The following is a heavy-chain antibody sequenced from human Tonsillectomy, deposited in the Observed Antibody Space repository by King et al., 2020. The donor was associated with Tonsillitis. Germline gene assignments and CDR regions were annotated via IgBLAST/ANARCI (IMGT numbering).Heavy chain of an antibody. Sequence: QLQESGPGLVTPSETLSLTCTVSGGSLSGSSNYWGWIRQSPGKGLKWIGSVYFGGDTYYNPSLKSRVTISLDMSKNQFSLELTSVPAADTAGYYCVRPPPYCSGGSCYGNAFDVWGQGTMVTVAS. V-gene: IGHV4-39*01. J-gene: IGHJ3*01. CDR3: VRPPPYCSGGSCYGNAFDV. CDR2: VYFGGDT. D-gene: IGHD2-15*01. CDR1: GGSLSGSSNY.